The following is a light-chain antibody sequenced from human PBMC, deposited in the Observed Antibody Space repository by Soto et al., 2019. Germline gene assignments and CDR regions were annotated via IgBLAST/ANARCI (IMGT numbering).Light chain of an antibody. CDR2: GAS. V-gene: IGKV3-20*01. Sequence: EIVLTQSPGTLSLSPGERATLSCRASQSVSSSYLAWYQQKPGQAPRLLIYGASSRATGIPERFSGSGSGTDFTLTISRLEPEDFAVYYCQQYGSSSWTFGQGTKVE. CDR3: QQYGSSSWT. J-gene: IGKJ1*01. CDR1: QSVSSSY.